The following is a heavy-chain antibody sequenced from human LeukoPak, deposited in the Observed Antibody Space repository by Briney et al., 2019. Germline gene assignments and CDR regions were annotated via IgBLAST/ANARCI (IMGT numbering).Heavy chain of an antibody. V-gene: IGHV3-30*18. D-gene: IGHD1-26*01. CDR1: GFTFSRHG. J-gene: IGHJ4*02. Sequence: GGSRRLSCAASGFTFSRHGMHWVRQAPGKGLEWVALISYDGSNKYYADSVKGRFTVSRDNSKDTLSLQMDSLSAEDTAVYYCAKRAAISGSKKDYYFDYWGQGTLVTVSS. CDR2: ISYDGSNK. CDR3: AKRAAISGSKKDYYFDY.